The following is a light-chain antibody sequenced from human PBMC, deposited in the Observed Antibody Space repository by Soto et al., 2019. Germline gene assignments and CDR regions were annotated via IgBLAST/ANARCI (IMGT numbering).Light chain of an antibody. V-gene: IGKV1-17*01. CDR3: QEYNAYSMT. Sequence: DIQSTQSRSSLSACVVDRVTITCRASQGIRNDLGWYQQKPGKAPKRLIYAASSLQSGVPSRFSGSGSGTEFTLSISSLQPDDFGTYYCQEYNAYSMTFGQGTRLEI. CDR2: AAS. CDR1: QGIRND. J-gene: IGKJ5*01.